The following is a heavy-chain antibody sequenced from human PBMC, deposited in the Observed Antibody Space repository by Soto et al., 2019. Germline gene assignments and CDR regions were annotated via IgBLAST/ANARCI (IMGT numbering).Heavy chain of an antibody. CDR3: ARGEPTSDYISP. CDR2: IYYSGST. Sequence: NPSETLSLTCTVSGGSISSYYWSWIRQPPGKGLEWIGYIYYSGSTNYNPSLKSRVTISVDTSKNQFSLKLSSVTAADTAVYYCARGEPTSDYISPWGQGTLVTVSS. CDR1: GGSISSYY. D-gene: IGHD3-16*01. J-gene: IGHJ5*02. V-gene: IGHV4-59*01.